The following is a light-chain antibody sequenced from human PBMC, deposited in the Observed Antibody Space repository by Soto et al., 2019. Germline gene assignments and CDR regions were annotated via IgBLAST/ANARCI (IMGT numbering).Light chain of an antibody. CDR1: NSNIGAGYD. Sequence: QSVLTQPPSVSGAPGQRVTISCTGSNSNIGAGYDVHWYQQLPGTAPKLLIYGNSNRPSGVPDRFSGSKSVTSASLAITGLRSEDEADYYCATWDDSLSGRWVFGGGTKVTVL. CDR3: ATWDDSLSGRWV. CDR2: GNS. V-gene: IGLV1-40*01. J-gene: IGLJ3*02.